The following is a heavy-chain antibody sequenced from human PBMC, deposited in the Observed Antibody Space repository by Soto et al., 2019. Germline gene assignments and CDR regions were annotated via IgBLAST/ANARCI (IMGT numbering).Heavy chain of an antibody. J-gene: IGHJ4*02. CDR3: ARDHPAITGTYN. V-gene: IGHV4-30-4*01. CDR1: GGSISSGDYY. D-gene: IGHD1-7*01. CDR2: IYYGGST. Sequence: SETLSLTCTVSGGSISSGDYYWSWIRQPPGKGLEWIGYIYYGGSTYYNPSLKSRVTISVDTSKNQFSLKLSSVTAADTAVYYCARDHPAITGTYNWGQGTLVTVSS.